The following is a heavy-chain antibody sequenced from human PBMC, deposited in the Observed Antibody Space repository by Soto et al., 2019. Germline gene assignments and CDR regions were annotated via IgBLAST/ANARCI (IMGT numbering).Heavy chain of an antibody. V-gene: IGHV5-10-1*01. J-gene: IGHJ3*02. CDR1: GYSFTSYW. CDR3: ARHSSGLGYYDSSGYYYWNAFDI. D-gene: IGHD3-22*01. CDR2: IDPSDSYT. Sequence: PGESLKISCKGSGYSFTSYWISWVRQMPGKGLEWMGRIDPSDSYTNYSPSFQGHVTISADKSISTAYLQWSSLKASDTAMYYCARHSSGLGYYDSSGYYYWNAFDIWGQGTMVTVSS.